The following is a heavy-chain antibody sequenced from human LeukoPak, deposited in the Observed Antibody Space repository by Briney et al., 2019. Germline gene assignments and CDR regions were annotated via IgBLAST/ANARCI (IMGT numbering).Heavy chain of an antibody. D-gene: IGHD4-11*01. CDR3: ARSYSNYVHWYFDL. Sequence: SGTLSLTCAVSGGSISSSNWWSWVRPPPGKGLEWIGEIYHSGSTNYNPSPKSRVTISVDKSKNQFSLNLSSVTAADTAVYYCARSYSNYVHWYFDLWGRGALVTVSS. J-gene: IGHJ2*01. V-gene: IGHV4-4*02. CDR2: IYHSGST. CDR1: GGSISSSNW.